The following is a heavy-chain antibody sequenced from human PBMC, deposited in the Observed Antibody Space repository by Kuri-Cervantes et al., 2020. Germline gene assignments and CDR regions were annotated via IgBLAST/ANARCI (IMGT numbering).Heavy chain of an antibody. V-gene: IGHV4-39*01. D-gene: IGHD3-22*01. CDR3: ARVPPRRVVAL. CDR2: IYYSGST. J-gene: IGHJ4*02. CDR1: GGSISSSSYY. Sequence: SETLSLTCTVSGGSISSSSYYWGWIRQPPGKGLEWIGSIYYSGSTYYNPSLKSRVTISVDTSKNQFSLKLSSVTAADTAVYYCARVPPRRVVALWGQGTLVTVSS.